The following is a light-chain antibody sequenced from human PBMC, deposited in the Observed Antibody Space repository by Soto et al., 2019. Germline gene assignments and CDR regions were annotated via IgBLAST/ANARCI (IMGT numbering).Light chain of an antibody. J-gene: IGLJ2*01. CDR3: AAGDDSLNGPV. Sequence: QSVLTQPPSASGTPGQRVTISCSGSSSNIGSNTVNWYLQLPGTAPKLLIYSDNQRPSGVPDRFSGSKSGTSASLAISGLQSEDEADYYCAAGDDSLNGPVFGGGTKLTVL. CDR2: SDN. CDR1: SSNIGSNT. V-gene: IGLV1-44*01.